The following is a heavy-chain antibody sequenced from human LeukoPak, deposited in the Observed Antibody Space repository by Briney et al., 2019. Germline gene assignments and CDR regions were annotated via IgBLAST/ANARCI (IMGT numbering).Heavy chain of an antibody. J-gene: IGHJ4*02. CDR1: GGSISSGSYY. CDR2: IYYSGST. Sequence: PSETLSLTCTVSGGSISSGSYYWSWIRQPPGKGLEWIGYIYYSGSTNYNPSLKSRVTISVDTSKNQFSLKLSSVTAADTAVYYCARLRLGVDWGQGTLVTVSS. D-gene: IGHD3-16*01. V-gene: IGHV4-61*01. CDR3: ARLRLGVD.